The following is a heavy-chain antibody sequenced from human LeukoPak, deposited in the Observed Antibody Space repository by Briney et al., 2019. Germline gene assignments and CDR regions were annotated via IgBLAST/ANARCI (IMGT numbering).Heavy chain of an antibody. CDR2: INTNTGNP. CDR3: ARSQGKEWLARMDV. Sequence: ASVKVSCKASGYTFTSYAMNWVRQAPGQGLEWMGWINTNTGNPTYAQGFTGRFVFSLDTSVSTAYLQISSLKAEDTAVYYCARSQGKEWLARMDVWGQGTTVTVSS. CDR1: GYTFTSYA. D-gene: IGHD3-3*01. V-gene: IGHV7-4-1*02. J-gene: IGHJ6*02.